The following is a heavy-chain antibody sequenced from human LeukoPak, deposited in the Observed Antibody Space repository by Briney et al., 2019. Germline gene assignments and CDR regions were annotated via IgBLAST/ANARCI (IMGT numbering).Heavy chain of an antibody. V-gene: IGHV6-1*01. CDR2: TFYRSKWYY. D-gene: IGHD3-10*01. CDR1: GDSVSSNDAA. CDR3: ARENTLVRGTRNPFDY. J-gene: IGHJ4*02. Sequence: SQTLSLTCAISGDSVSSNDAAWNWIRQSPSRGLEWLVRTFYRSKWYYDSAVSVKSRITINPDTSKNQLSLQLNSVTPEDTAVYYCARENTLVRGTRNPFDYWGRGTLVTVSS.